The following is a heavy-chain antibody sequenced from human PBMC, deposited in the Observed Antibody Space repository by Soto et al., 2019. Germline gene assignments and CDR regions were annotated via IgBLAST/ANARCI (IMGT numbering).Heavy chain of an antibody. CDR1: GFSLSKARMG. CDR2: IFWNDER. CDR3: ARALRAELRMYYFDS. Sequence: QVTLKESGPVLVKPTETLTLTCTVSGFSLSKARMGVSWIRQPPGKALEWLAHIFWNDERSYNTSLKSRLTISGDTSKCQGVLTMTNVDPVDTGRYFCARALRAELRMYYFDSWGQGTLGTVSS. J-gene: IGHJ4*02. V-gene: IGHV2-26*01. D-gene: IGHD1-7*01.